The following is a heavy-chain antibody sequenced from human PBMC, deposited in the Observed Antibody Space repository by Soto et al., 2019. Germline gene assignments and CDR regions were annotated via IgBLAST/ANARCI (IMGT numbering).Heavy chain of an antibody. Sequence: PGGSLRLSCAASGFTFSNAWMSWVRQAPGKVLEWVGRIKSKTDGGTTDYAAPVKGRFTISRDDSKNTLYLQMNSLKTEDTAVYYCTTAGGYSYAPFDPWGQGTLVTSPQ. CDR2: IKSKTDGGTT. CDR3: TTAGGYSYAPFDP. D-gene: IGHD5-18*01. V-gene: IGHV3-15*01. CDR1: GFTFSNAW. J-gene: IGHJ5*02.